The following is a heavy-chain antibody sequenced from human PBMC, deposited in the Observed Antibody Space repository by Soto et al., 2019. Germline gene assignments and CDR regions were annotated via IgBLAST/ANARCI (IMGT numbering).Heavy chain of an antibody. CDR3: ARGSNGWSGIDY. CDR1: GFTFSNYW. V-gene: IGHV3-74*01. D-gene: IGHD6-19*01. J-gene: IGHJ4*02. Sequence: EAQLVESGGGLVQPGGSLGLSCTASGFTFSNYWMYWVRQAPGKGLVWVSRISGDGSSTYYADSVEGRFTISRDNAKNTLYLQMNSLRVEDTAVYYCARGSNGWSGIDYWGQGILVTVS. CDR2: ISGDGSST.